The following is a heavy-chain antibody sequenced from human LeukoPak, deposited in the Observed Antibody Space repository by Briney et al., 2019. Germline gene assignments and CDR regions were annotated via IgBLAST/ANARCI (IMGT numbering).Heavy chain of an antibody. D-gene: IGHD4-17*01. CDR2: ISGSGGST. V-gene: IGHV3-23*01. J-gene: IGHJ5*02. Sequence: GGSLRLSCAASGFTFSSYAMSWVRQAPGKGLEWVSAISGSGGSTYYADSVKGRFTISRDNSKNTLYLQMNSLRAEDTAVYYCAKDPRLAHDYGDPNWFDPWGQGTLVTVSS. CDR3: AKDPRLAHDYGDPNWFDP. CDR1: GFTFSSYA.